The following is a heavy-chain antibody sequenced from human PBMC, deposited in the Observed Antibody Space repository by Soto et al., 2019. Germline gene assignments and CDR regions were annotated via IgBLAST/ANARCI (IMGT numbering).Heavy chain of an antibody. V-gene: IGHV4-39*01. J-gene: IGHJ4*02. D-gene: IGHD3-10*01. Sequence: QLQLQESGPGLVKPSETLSLTCTVSGGSISSSSYYWGWIRQPPGKGLEWIGSIYYSGSTYYNPSLKSRVTISVDTSKNQFSLKLSSVTAADTAVYYCARHLTMVRVPTLYFDYWGQGTLVTVSS. CDR3: ARHLTMVRVPTLYFDY. CDR1: GGSISSSSYY. CDR2: IYYSGST.